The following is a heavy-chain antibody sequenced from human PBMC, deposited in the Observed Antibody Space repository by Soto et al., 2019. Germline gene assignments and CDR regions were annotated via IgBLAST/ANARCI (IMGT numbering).Heavy chain of an antibody. Sequence: SETLSLTCSVSGDYIHVGGYYWTWIRQRPGKGLEWMGYIYYTGKTYYNPSPESRLTMSVDGSKNQFSLRLTSVTAADTAVYLCGRDLTSNANCIDPWGQGTLVTVSS. CDR3: GRDLTSNANCIDP. J-gene: IGHJ5*02. V-gene: IGHV4-30-4*01. CDR1: GDYIHVGGYY. D-gene: IGHD2-2*01. CDR2: IYYTGKT.